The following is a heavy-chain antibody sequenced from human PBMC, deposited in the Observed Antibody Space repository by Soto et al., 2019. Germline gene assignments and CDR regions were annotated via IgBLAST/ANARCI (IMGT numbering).Heavy chain of an antibody. CDR2: ISYDGSNK. V-gene: IGHV3-30*18. J-gene: IGHJ6*02. CDR3: AKDGLAAAGTLDV. D-gene: IGHD6-13*01. CDR1: GFTFSSYG. Sequence: PGGSLRLSCAASGFTFSSYGMHWVRQAPGKGLEWVAVISYDGSNKYYADSVKGRFTISRDNSKNTLYLQMNSLRAEDTAVYYCAKDGLAAAGTLDVWGQGTTVTVS.